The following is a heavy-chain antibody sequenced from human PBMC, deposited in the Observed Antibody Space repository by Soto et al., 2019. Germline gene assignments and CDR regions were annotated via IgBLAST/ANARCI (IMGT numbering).Heavy chain of an antibody. CDR2: IYYSGST. Sequence: SETLSLTCTVSGGSISSGGYYWSWIRQHPGKGLEWIGYIYYSGSTYYNPSLKSRVTMSVDTSKNQFSLKLSSVTAADTAVYYCARAGYYDSSGYYSDYWGQGTLVTVSS. CDR3: ARAGYYDSSGYYSDY. J-gene: IGHJ4*02. V-gene: IGHV4-31*03. CDR1: GGSISSGGYY. D-gene: IGHD3-22*01.